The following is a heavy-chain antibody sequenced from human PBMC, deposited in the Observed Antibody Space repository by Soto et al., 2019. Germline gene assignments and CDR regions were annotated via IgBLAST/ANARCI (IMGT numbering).Heavy chain of an antibody. CDR2: IIPILGIA. Sequence: QVQLVQSGADVKKPGSSVKVSCKASGGTFSSYTISWVRQAPGQGLEWMGRIIPILGIANYAQKFQGRVTITADKSTSTAYMELSSLRSEDTAVYYCAIYGSHINWFDPWGQGTLVTVSS. V-gene: IGHV1-69*02. D-gene: IGHD3-10*01. J-gene: IGHJ5*02. CDR1: GGTFSSYT. CDR3: AIYGSHINWFDP.